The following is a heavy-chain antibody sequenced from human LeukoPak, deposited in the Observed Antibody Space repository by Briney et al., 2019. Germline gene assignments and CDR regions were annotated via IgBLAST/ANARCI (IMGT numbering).Heavy chain of an antibody. Sequence: PGESLRLSCTASGLSFRSSSISCVRQPPGGGLEWVSATIGSGGTTFYTDSVKGRFNISRDTSKNTLYLQMNSLRAEDTAVYYCEIYCSSTSCYTVDYWGQGTLVTVSS. J-gene: IGHJ4*02. V-gene: IGHV3-23*01. CDR1: GLSFRSSS. CDR3: EIYCSSTSCYTVDY. D-gene: IGHD2-2*02. CDR2: TIGSGGTT.